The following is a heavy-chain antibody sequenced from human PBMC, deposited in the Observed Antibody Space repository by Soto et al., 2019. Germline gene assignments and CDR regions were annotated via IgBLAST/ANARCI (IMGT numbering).Heavy chain of an antibody. J-gene: IGHJ6*03. V-gene: IGHV3-74*01. D-gene: IGHD3-9*01. CDR2: INSDGSST. Sequence: GGSLRLSCAASGFTFSSYWMHWVRQAPGKGLVWVSRINSDGSSTSYADSVKGRFTISRDNAKNTLYLQMNSLRAEDTAVYYCARVLRYFDWLVVGYYYYYMDVWGKGTTVTVSS. CDR1: GFTFSSYW. CDR3: ARVLRYFDWLVVGYYYYYMDV.